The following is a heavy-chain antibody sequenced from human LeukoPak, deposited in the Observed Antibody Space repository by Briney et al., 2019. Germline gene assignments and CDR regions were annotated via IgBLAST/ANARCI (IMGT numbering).Heavy chain of an antibody. V-gene: IGHV1-18*01. CDR2: ISAYNGNT. Sequence: GASVKVSCKASGYTFTSYDINWVRQATGQGLEWMGWISAYNGNTNYAQKLQGRVTMTTDTSTSTAYKELRSLRSDDTAVYYCAVLGSGWYYWGQGTLVTVSS. D-gene: IGHD6-19*01. CDR3: AVLGSGWYY. CDR1: GYTFTSYD. J-gene: IGHJ4*02.